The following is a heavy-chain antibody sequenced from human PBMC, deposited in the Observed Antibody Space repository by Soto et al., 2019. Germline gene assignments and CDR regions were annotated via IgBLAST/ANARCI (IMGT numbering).Heavy chain of an antibody. CDR2: VIPILGTA. J-gene: IGHJ4*02. Sequence: QVQLVQSGAEVKKPGSSVKVSCTASGGSLRNSVISWVRQAPAQRLEWMGGVIPILGTANYAQKFQGRVTVTADEATSTAYMDLSSLSPDDTGVYYCARLGHPGHWGPGTLVIVSS. CDR1: GGSLRNSV. V-gene: IGHV1-69*01. CDR3: ARLGHPGH.